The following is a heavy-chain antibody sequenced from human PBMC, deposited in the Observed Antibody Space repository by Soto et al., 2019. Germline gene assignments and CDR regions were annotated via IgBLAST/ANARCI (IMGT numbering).Heavy chain of an antibody. Sequence: QVQLVGSGGGVVQPGRSLRLSCAASGFTFSSYGMHWVRQAPGKGLEWVAVIWYDGSNKYYADSVKGRFTISRDNSKNTLYLQMNSLRAEDTAVYYCARDGCGGDCYVDYWGQGTLVTVSS. CDR2: IWYDGSNK. V-gene: IGHV3-33*01. D-gene: IGHD2-21*02. CDR3: ARDGCGGDCYVDY. J-gene: IGHJ4*02. CDR1: GFTFSSYG.